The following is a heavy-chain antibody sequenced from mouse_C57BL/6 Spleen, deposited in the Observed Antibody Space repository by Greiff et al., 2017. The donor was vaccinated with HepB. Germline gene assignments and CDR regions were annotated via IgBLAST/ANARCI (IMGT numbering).Heavy chain of an antibody. CDR1: GYTFTSYW. J-gene: IGHJ2*01. D-gene: IGHD2-5*01. CDR3: AREGDSNFYFDY. Sequence: VQLQQPGAELVRPGTSVKLSCKASGYTFTSYWMHWVKQRPGQGLEWIGVIVPSDSYTNYNQKFKGKATLTVDTSSSTAYMQLSSLTSEDSAVYYCAREGDSNFYFDYWGQGTTLTVSS. CDR2: IVPSDSYT. V-gene: IGHV1-59*01.